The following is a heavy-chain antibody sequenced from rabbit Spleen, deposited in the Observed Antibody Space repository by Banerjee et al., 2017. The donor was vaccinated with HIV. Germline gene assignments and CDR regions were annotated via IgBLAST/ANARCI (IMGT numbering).Heavy chain of an antibody. D-gene: IGHD8-1*01. J-gene: IGHJ6*01. Sequence: QSLEESGGDLVKPGASLTLTCTASGFSFSMSYHLCWVRQAPGKGLEWIACIYVGSSGSTYYASWAKGRFTISKTSSTTVTLQMTSLTAADTATYFCARDTGTSFSTYGMDLWGPGTLVTVS. CDR3: ARDTGTSFSTYGMDL. CDR1: GFSFSMSYH. V-gene: IGHV1S40*01. CDR2: IYVGSSGST.